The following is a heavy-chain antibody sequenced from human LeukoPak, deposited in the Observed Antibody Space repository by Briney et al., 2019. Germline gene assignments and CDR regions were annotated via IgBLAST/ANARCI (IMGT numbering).Heavy chain of an antibody. J-gene: IGHJ4*02. Sequence: GESLKISCQGSGYSFSSSWIGWVRQMPGKGLERMGIIYPGDSDTRYSPSFQGQVTVSADKSISTAYLHWSSLKASDTAMYYCARLGVGYCSGGSCYSWYFDYWGQGTLVTVSS. CDR2: IYPGDSDT. CDR3: ARLGVGYCSGGSCYSWYFDY. V-gene: IGHV5-51*01. D-gene: IGHD2-15*01. CDR1: GYSFSSSW.